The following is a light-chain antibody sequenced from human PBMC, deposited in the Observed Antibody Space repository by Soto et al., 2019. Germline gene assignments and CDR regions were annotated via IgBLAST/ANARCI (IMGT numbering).Light chain of an antibody. V-gene: IGLV2-11*01. Sequence: QSALTQPRSVSGSPGQSVTISCSGISSDVSYFKYVSWYQQYPGKAPKLLIYDVVKRPSGVPDRFSGSKSGNTASLTISGLQSEDEAEYYCCSYAGSFVFGSGTKVTVL. CDR2: DVV. J-gene: IGLJ1*01. CDR3: CSYAGSFV. CDR1: SSDVSYFKY.